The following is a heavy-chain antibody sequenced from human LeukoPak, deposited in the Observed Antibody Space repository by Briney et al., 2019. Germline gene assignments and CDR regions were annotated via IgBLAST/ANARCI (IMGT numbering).Heavy chain of an antibody. CDR1: GFTFTNYT. D-gene: IGHD3-10*01. CDR2: ISDRGDRQ. CDR3: AKGHYYGSGSLDY. V-gene: IGHV3-23*01. Sequence: GGSLRLSCAASGFTFTNYTMSWVRQAPGKGLEWVSAISDRGDRQYYADSVKGRFTISRDNSKNTLYVQMNSLRAEDTAVYYCAKGHYYGSGSLDYWGQEPWSPSPQ. J-gene: IGHJ4*01.